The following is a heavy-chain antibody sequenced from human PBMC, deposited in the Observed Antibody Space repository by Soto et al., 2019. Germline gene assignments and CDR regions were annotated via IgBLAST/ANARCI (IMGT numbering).Heavy chain of an antibody. J-gene: IGHJ6*02. CDR2: TYYSRPT. CDR3: ARDEGKHYYYYYGMDV. CDR1: GGSIDNIPYY. Sequence: SETLSLTCTVSGGSIDNIPYYWGWIRQSPGRGLEWIGSTYYSRPTYYNPSLKSRVSISLDTSKNQFSLKLTSVTAADTAVYYCARDEGKHYYYYYGMDVWGQGTTVTVSS. V-gene: IGHV4-39*02.